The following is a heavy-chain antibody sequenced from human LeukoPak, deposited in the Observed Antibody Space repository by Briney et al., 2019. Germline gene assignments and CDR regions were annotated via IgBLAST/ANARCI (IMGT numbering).Heavy chain of an antibody. CDR1: GYSFTSYG. Sequence: ASVKVSCKASGYSFTSYGITWVRQAPGQGLEWMGWISAYNGNTHYAQKLQGRVTMTTDTSTSTAYMDLRSLRSDDTAVYYCARDQFYRPYRGEAISFDYWGQGTLVTVSS. D-gene: IGHD3-10*01. V-gene: IGHV1-18*01. J-gene: IGHJ4*02. CDR2: ISAYNGNT. CDR3: ARDQFYRPYRGEAISFDY.